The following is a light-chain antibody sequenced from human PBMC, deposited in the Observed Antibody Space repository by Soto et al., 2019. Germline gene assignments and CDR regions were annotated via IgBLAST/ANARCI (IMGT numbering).Light chain of an antibody. Sequence: DIQMTQSPSSLSASVGDRVTITCRASQSISGYLNWYQQKPGKAPKLLIYAASSLQSGVPSRFSGSGSGTEFTLTISSLQPEDFATYYCLQHNSYPRTFGQGTKVDIK. V-gene: IGKV1-17*01. CDR2: AAS. J-gene: IGKJ1*01. CDR3: LQHNSYPRT. CDR1: QSISGY.